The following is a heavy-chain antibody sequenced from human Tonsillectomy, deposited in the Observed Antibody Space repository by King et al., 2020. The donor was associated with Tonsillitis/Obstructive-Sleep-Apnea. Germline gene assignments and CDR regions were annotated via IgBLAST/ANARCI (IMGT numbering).Heavy chain of an antibody. CDR2: IRSKAYGGTT. D-gene: IGHD3-3*01. Sequence: VQLVESGGGLVQPGRSLRLSCTASGFTFGDYAMSWVRQAPGKGLEWVGFIRSKAYGGTTEYAASVKGRFTISRDASKSIAHLQMNTLKTEDTAVYYCTRDAYYDFWSGQNYHYYYYMDVWGKGTTVTVSS. CDR1: GFTFGDYA. J-gene: IGHJ6*03. CDR3: TRDAYYDFWSGQNYHYYYYMDV. V-gene: IGHV3-49*04.